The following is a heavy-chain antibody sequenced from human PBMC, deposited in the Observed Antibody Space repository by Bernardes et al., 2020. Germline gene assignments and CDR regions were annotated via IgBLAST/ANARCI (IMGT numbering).Heavy chain of an antibody. J-gene: IGHJ4*02. V-gene: IGHV3-74*01. CDR2: INSDGSST. D-gene: IGHD2-2*01. CDR1: GFTFSSYW. Sequence: VGSLRLSCAASGFTFSSYWMHWVRQAPGKGLVWVSRINSDGSSTSYADSVKGRFTISRDNAKNTLYLQMNSLRAEDTAVYYCAREDIVVVPAFDYWGQGTLVTVSS. CDR3: AREDIVVVPAFDY.